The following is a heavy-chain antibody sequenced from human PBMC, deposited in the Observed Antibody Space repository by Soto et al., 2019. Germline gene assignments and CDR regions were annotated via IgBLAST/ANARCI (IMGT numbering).Heavy chain of an antibody. D-gene: IGHD2-15*01. CDR3: AKAGCSGGTCYLYYFDY. CDR1: GFTFSNYA. CDR2: ISGRGGNT. Sequence: GSLRLSCAASGFTFSNYAMSWVRQAPGKGLEWVSTISGRGGNTYYADSVKGRFTISRDNSRNTLYLQMDSLRVEDSAVYSCAKAGCSGGTCYLYYFDYWGQGALVTVSS. J-gene: IGHJ4*02. V-gene: IGHV3-23*01.